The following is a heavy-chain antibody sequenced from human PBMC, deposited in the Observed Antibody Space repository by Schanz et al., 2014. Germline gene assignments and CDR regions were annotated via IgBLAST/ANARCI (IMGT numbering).Heavy chain of an antibody. CDR1: GYTFTSYY. V-gene: IGHV1-46*03. CDR2: INPSGGST. J-gene: IGHJ4*02. D-gene: IGHD6-13*01. Sequence: QVQLVQSGAEVKKPGASVKVSCKASGYTFTSYYMHWVRQAPGQGLEWMGIINPSGGSTSYAQKFHGRVTMTTDTATSTVYMELSSLRSEDTAVYYCARDGEAAAGCDYWGQGALVTVSS. CDR3: ARDGEAAAGCDY.